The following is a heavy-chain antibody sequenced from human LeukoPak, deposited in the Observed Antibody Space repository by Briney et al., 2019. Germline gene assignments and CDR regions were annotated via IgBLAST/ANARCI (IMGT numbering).Heavy chain of an antibody. V-gene: IGHV3-53*04. CDR2: IYSGGST. D-gene: IGHD5-12*01. Sequence: GGSLGLSCAASGFTVSSNYMSWVRQAPGKGLEWVSVIYSGGSTYYADSVKGRFTISRHNSKNTLYLQMNSLRAEDTAVYYCARVEGGYYFDYWGQGTLVTVSS. CDR3: ARVEGGYYFDY. CDR1: GFTVSSNY. J-gene: IGHJ4*02.